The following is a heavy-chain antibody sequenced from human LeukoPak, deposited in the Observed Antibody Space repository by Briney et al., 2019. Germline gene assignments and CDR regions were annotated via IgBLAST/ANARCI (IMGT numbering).Heavy chain of an antibody. Sequence: PGGSLRLSCAASGFTFDDYGMSWVRQAPGKGLEWVSGINWNGGSTGYADSVKGRFTISRDNAKNSLYLQMNSLRAEDTALYYCAGDRAEYSYGGYPYYYDSSGYYAHVYFDYWGQGTLVTVSS. CDR1: GFTFDDYG. D-gene: IGHD3-22*01. CDR3: AGDRAEYSYGGYPYYYDSSGYYAHVYFDY. CDR2: INWNGGST. J-gene: IGHJ4*02. V-gene: IGHV3-20*04.